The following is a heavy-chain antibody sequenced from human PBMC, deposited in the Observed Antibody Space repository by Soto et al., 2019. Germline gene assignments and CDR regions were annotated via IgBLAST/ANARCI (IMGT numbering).Heavy chain of an antibody. J-gene: IGHJ5*02. CDR3: AKGIAQWLSKGFDH. D-gene: IGHD6-19*01. Sequence: EVQLVESGGGLSQPGRSLRLSCEASGFTLESYAMHWIRQAPGKGLEWVSGISWNSNSIGYADSVKGRFTISRDNAKNSLYLQMTSLRVEDTAFYYCAKGIAQWLSKGFDHWGQGTLVTVSS. CDR2: ISWNSNSI. CDR1: GFTLESYA. V-gene: IGHV3-9*01.